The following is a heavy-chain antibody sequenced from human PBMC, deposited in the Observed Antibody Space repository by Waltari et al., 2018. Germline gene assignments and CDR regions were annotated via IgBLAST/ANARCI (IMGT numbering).Heavy chain of an antibody. CDR2: ISYDGSNK. CDR1: GFTFSSYG. Sequence: QVQLVESGGGVVQPGRSLRLSCAASGFTFSSYGMPWVRQAPGKGLEWVAVISYDGSNKYYADSVKGRFTISRDNSKNTLYLQMNSLRAEDTAVYYCAKGLDGDMWDWGQGTLVTVSS. D-gene: IGHD1-26*01. J-gene: IGHJ4*02. V-gene: IGHV3-30*18. CDR3: AKGLDGDMWD.